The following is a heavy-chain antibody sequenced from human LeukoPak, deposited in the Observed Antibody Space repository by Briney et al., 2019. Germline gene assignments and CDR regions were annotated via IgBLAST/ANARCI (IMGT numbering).Heavy chain of an antibody. V-gene: IGHV3-43*01. J-gene: IGHJ4*02. D-gene: IGHD2-15*01. CDR2: INWDGSTT. Sequence: PGGSLRLSCAASGFTFGSYWMHWVRQAPGKGLEWVSLINWDGSTTYYTDSVKGRFTISRDNRKNSLYLQMNSLRSEDTALYYCAKAGGSSLSEGNDYWGQGTLVTVSS. CDR1: GFTFGSYW. CDR3: AKAGGSSLSEGNDY.